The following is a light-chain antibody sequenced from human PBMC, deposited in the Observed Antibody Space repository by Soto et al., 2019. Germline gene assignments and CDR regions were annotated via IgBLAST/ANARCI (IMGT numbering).Light chain of an antibody. CDR3: QVWDSSSDHPGV. J-gene: IGLJ3*02. Sequence: SYELTQPPSVSVAPGKTARITGGGNNIGSKSVHWYQQKPSQAPVLVIYYDSNRPSGITERFSGSNSGNTATRTISRVEAGDEADYYCQVWDSSSDHPGVFRGGTKLTVL. CDR1: NIGSKS. CDR2: YDS. V-gene: IGLV3-21*04.